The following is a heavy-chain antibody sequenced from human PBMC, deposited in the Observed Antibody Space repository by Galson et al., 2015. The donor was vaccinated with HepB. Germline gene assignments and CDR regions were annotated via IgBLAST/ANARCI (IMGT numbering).Heavy chain of an antibody. CDR3: ARDTGWATMVRGVITPYYYYYGMDV. CDR1: GFTFSSYS. J-gene: IGHJ6*02. D-gene: IGHD3-10*01. CDR2: ISSSSSYI. V-gene: IGHV3-21*01. Sequence: SLRLSCAASGFTFSSYSMNWVRQAPGKGLEWVSSISSSSSYIYYADSVKGRFTISRDNAKNSLYLQMNSLRAEDTAVYYCARDTGWATMVRGVITPYYYYYGMDVWGQGTTVTVSS.